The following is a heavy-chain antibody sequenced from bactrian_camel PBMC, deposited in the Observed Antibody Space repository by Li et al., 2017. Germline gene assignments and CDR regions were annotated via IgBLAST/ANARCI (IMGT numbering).Heavy chain of an antibody. Sequence: QLVESGGGSVQAGGSLRLSCKVSGHSRGSNCVGWFRQVPGGEREGVATISGGLSITYANSVKGRFTISRDSGKNTVYLQMNSLKPEDTAMYYCAAGGNWLQCLQERYEYWAQGTQVTV. CDR3: AAGGNWLQCLQERYEY. J-gene: IGHJ4*01. D-gene: IGHD8*01. CDR2: ISGGLSIT. V-gene: IGHV3-3*01. CDR1: GHSRGSNC.